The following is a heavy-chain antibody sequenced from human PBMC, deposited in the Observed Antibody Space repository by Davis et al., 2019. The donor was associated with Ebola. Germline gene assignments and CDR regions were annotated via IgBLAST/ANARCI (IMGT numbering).Heavy chain of an antibody. CDR3: ALDYGDNWFDP. Sequence: SQTLSLTCGLYGTSFSDYFWGWIRQSPGKGLEWIGSISHKGDTYNNPSLKSRVTMSVDTSKNQFSLKLRSVTATDTAIYYCALDYGDNWFDPWGQGTLVTVSS. CDR1: GTSFSDYF. CDR2: ISHKGDT. V-gene: IGHV4-38-2*01. D-gene: IGHD4-17*01. J-gene: IGHJ5*02.